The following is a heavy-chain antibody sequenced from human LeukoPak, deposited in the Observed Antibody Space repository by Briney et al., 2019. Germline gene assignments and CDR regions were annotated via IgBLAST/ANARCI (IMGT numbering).Heavy chain of an antibody. CDR3: ARQGGGAARVFDY. CDR2: IYHSGST. Sequence: SETLSLTCAVSGYSISSGYYWGWIRQPPGKGLEWIGSIYHSGSTYYNPSLKRRVTISVDTSKNQFSLKLSSVTAADTAVYYCARQGGGAARVFDYWGQGTLVTVSS. V-gene: IGHV4-38-2*01. D-gene: IGHD6-6*01. J-gene: IGHJ4*02. CDR1: GYSISSGYY.